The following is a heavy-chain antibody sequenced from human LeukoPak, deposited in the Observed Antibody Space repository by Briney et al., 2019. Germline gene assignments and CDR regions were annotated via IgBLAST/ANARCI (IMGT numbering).Heavy chain of an antibody. V-gene: IGHV3-21*04. CDR2: ISSSSNYI. CDR1: GFTLCTYS. J-gene: IGHJ4*02. D-gene: IGHD3-16*02. CDR3: ARDQGLRLGELSSCLDY. Sequence: GGSLRLSCAASGFTLCTYSMSWVRQAPGEGLEWVSSISSSSNYIYYADAVKGRFTISRDNAKNSLYLQINSLRAEDTAVYYCARDQGLRLGELSSCLDYWGQRTLVTVSS.